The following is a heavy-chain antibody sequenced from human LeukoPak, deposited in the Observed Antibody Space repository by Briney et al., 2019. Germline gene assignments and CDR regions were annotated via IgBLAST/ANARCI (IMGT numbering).Heavy chain of an antibody. Sequence: PSETLSLTCTVSGGSISSSSYYWGWSRQPPGKGLEWIGSIYYSGSTYYNPSLRSRVTISVDTSKNQFSLKLSSVTAADTAVYYCARQWNDYVWGSYRYTFDYWGQGTLVTVSS. CDR1: GGSISSSSYY. CDR2: IYYSGST. CDR3: ARQWNDYVWGSYRYTFDY. J-gene: IGHJ4*02. D-gene: IGHD3-16*02. V-gene: IGHV4-39*01.